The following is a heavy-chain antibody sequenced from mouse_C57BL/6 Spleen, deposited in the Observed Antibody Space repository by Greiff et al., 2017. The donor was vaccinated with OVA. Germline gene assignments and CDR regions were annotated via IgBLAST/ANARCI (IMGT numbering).Heavy chain of an antibody. J-gene: IGHJ3*01. CDR1: GFTFSSYA. Sequence: DVMLVESGGGLVKPGGSLKLSCAASGFTFSSYAMSWVRQTPEKRLEWVATISDGGSYTYYPDNVKGRFTISRDNAKNNLYLQMSHLKSEDTAMYYCARVNDGYPGAYWGQGTLVTVSA. CDR3: ARVNDGYPGAY. D-gene: IGHD2-3*01. CDR2: ISDGGSYT. V-gene: IGHV5-4*03.